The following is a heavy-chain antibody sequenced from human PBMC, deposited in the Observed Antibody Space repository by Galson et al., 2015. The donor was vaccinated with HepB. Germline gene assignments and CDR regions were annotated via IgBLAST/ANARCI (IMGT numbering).Heavy chain of an antibody. CDR3: ARALLDRYDSSGYYYSPNDY. Sequence: SVKVSCKASGYTFTGYYMHWVRQAPGQGLEWMGRINPNSGGTNYAQKFQGRVTMTRDTSISTAYMELSRLRSDDTAVYYCARALLDRYDSSGYYYSPNDYWGQGTLVTVSS. J-gene: IGHJ4*02. CDR1: GYTFTGYY. V-gene: IGHV1-2*06. D-gene: IGHD3-22*01. CDR2: INPNSGGT.